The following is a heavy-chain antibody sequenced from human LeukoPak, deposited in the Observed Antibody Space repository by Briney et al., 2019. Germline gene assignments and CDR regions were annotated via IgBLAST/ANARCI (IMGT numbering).Heavy chain of an antibody. J-gene: IGHJ6*02. CDR2: INPSGGST. D-gene: IGHD2-21*02. V-gene: IGHV1-46*03. CDR1: GYTFTSYY. Sequence: VASVEVSCKTSGYTFTSYYLHWVRQAPGQGLEWMGIINPSGGSTTYPQKFQGRVTMTRDPSTSTVYMELSSLRSEDTAVYYCAVAYCGGDCYYYYAMDVWGQGTTVIVSS. CDR3: AVAYCGGDCYYYYAMDV.